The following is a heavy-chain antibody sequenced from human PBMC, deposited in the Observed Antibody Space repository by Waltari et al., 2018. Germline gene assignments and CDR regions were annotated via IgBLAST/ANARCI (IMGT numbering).Heavy chain of an antibody. CDR2: IIPILGIA. D-gene: IGHD6-19*01. CDR1: GGTFSSYA. CDR3: ARPSSGYSSGWYDFDL. Sequence: QVQLVQSGAEVKKPGSSVKVSCTASGGTFSSYAISWVRQAPGQGLEWMGRIIPILGIANYAQKFQGRVTITADKSTSTAYMELSSLRSEDTAVYYCARPSSGYSSGWYDFDLWGRGTLVTVSS. V-gene: IGHV1-69*04. J-gene: IGHJ2*01.